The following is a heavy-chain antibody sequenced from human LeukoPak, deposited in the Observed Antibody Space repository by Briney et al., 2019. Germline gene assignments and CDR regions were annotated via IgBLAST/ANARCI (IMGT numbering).Heavy chain of an antibody. Sequence: GASVKVSCKASGYTFTSYYMHWVRQAPGQGLEWMGIINPSGGSTSYAQKFQGRVTMTRDTSTSTVYMELSSLRSEDTAVYYCARDLPGWVAAAGIGIDYWGQGTLVTVSS. V-gene: IGHV1-46*01. J-gene: IGHJ4*02. CDR1: GYTFTSYY. D-gene: IGHD6-13*01. CDR2: INPSGGST. CDR3: ARDLPGWVAAAGIGIDY.